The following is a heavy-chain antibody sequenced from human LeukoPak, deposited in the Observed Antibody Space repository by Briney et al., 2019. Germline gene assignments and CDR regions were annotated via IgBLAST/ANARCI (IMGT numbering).Heavy chain of an antibody. D-gene: IGHD2-2*02. J-gene: IGHJ6*02. CDR3: ATFYCSSTSCYIDYYYGMDV. CDR2: FDPEDGET. CDR1: GYTLTELS. Sequence: GASVKVSCKVSGYTLTELSMHWVRQAPGKGIEWMGGFDPEDGETIYAQKFQGRVTMTEDTSTDTAYMELSSLRSEDTAVYYCATFYCSSTSCYIDYYYGMDVWGQGTTVTVSS. V-gene: IGHV1-24*01.